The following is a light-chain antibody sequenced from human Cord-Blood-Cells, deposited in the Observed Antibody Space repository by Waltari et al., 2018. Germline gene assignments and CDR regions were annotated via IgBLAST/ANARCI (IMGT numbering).Light chain of an antibody. V-gene: IGLV2-14*01. Sequence: QSALTQPASVSGSPGQSITISCTGTSSDVGGYNYVSWYQQHPGKAPKLMIYDVSNLPSGFSNRFSGSKSGNTASPTISGLQAEDEADYYCSSYTSSSTLVVFGGGTKLTVL. CDR1: SSDVGGYNY. CDR3: SSYTSSSTLVV. J-gene: IGLJ2*01. CDR2: DVS.